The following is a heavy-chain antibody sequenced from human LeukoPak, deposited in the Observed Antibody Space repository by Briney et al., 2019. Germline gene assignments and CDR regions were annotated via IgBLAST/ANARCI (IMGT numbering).Heavy chain of an antibody. CDR1: GFGFSTHD. CDR2: ISGSGTGT. Sequence: GGSLRLSCAASGFGFSTHDMSWGRQVPGKGPEWVSSISGSGTGTYYTDSVKGRFTISRDTSKNTLYLQMDNLRVEDTAVYYCVEGFHFDWWGQGTLVIVSS. V-gene: IGHV3-23*01. CDR3: VEGFHFDW. J-gene: IGHJ4*02.